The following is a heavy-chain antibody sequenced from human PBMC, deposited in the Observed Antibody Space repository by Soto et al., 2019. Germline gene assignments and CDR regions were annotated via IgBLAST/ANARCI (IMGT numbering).Heavy chain of an antibody. CDR2: IDPSDSYI. Sequence: ESLKISCKGSGYSLTSYWISWVRQMPGKGLEWMGRIDPSDSYINYSPSSQGHVTISVDKSINTAYLQWSSLKASDTAMYYCARLSGYSSSWYPNRPYYYYGMDVWGQGTTVTVSS. CDR1: GYSLTSYW. CDR3: ARLSGYSSSWYPNRPYYYYGMDV. J-gene: IGHJ6*02. V-gene: IGHV5-10-1*01. D-gene: IGHD6-13*01.